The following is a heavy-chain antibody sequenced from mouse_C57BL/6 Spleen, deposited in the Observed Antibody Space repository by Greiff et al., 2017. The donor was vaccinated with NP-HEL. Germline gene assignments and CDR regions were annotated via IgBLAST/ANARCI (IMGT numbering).Heavy chain of an antibody. J-gene: IGHJ4*01. D-gene: IGHD2-1*01. CDR2: IHPSDSDT. CDR3: ATWISYGNYGYAMDY. CDR1: GYTFTSYW. Sequence: QVQLQQPGAELVKPGASVKVSCKASGYTFTSYWMHWVKQRPGQGLEWIGRIHPSDSDTNYNQKFKGKATLTVDKSSSTAYMQLSSLTSEDSAVYYCATWISYGNYGYAMDYWGQGTSVTVSS. V-gene: IGHV1-74*01.